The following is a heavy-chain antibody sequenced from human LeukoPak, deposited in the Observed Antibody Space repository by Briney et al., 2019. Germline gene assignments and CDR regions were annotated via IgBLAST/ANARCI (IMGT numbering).Heavy chain of an antibody. Sequence: SETLSLTCTVSGGSISSAYWSWIRQPPGKRLEWIGYIFYDGSTTYYPSLKSRHTISVDTSKNQFSLKLSSVTAADTAVYYCATKGPGRYSTFDQWGQGTLVTVPS. J-gene: IGHJ4*02. CDR1: GGSISSAY. V-gene: IGHV4-59*01. CDR3: ATKGPGRYSTFDQ. D-gene: IGHD3-10*01. CDR2: IFYDGST.